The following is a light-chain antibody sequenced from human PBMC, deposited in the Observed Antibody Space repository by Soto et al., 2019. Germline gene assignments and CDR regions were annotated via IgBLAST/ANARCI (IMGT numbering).Light chain of an antibody. J-gene: IGKJ1*01. CDR2: GAS. Sequence: EIVMTQSPATLSVSPGERATLSCRASRSVSSDLAWYLQKPGQSPRLLIYGASTRATGIPSRFSGSGSGTEFTLTISSLQSEDFAAYYCQQYNNWPHTFGPGTKVEIK. CDR3: QQYNNWPHT. CDR1: RSVSSD. V-gene: IGKV3D-15*01.